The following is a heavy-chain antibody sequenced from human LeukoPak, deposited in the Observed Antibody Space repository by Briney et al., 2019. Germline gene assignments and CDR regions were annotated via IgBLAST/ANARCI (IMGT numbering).Heavy chain of an antibody. Sequence: GEALKISCKGSGYSFTSYWLGWVRQMPGKGLEWMGIIYPGDSGTRYSPSFQGQVTISADKSISTAYLQWSSLKASDTAMYYCARPIAPHIAAPDYWGQGTLVTVSS. CDR1: GYSFTSYW. V-gene: IGHV5-51*01. CDR3: ARPIAPHIAAPDY. J-gene: IGHJ4*02. D-gene: IGHD6-25*01. CDR2: IYPGDSGT.